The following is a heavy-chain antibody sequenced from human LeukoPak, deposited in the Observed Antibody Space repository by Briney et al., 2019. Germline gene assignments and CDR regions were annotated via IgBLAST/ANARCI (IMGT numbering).Heavy chain of an antibody. CDR3: ARDAAGLDY. Sequence: PGGSLRLSCAASGFTFRSYWMDWGRQAPGKGLVWVSRIKSDGSSTTYADSVKGRFTIPRDNAKNALYLQMNSLRGEDTGVYYCARDAAGLDYWGQGTLVTVSS. CDR2: IKSDGSST. D-gene: IGHD1-14*01. J-gene: IGHJ4*02. V-gene: IGHV3-74*01. CDR1: GFTFRSYW.